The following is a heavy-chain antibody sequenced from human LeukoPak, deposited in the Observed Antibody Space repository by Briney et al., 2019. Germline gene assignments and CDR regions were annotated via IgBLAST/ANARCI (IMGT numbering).Heavy chain of an antibody. CDR3: ARALYRQHIVVVNAKNYWYFDL. CDR2: ISQNGDS. V-gene: IGHV4-34*01. J-gene: IGHJ2*01. CDR1: GGSLSFYY. Sequence: SETLSLTCGVSGGSLSFYYWSWIRQSPGKGLEWIAEISQNGDSNYNMSLKSRVTISLDKSKNQVSLKLNSVTAADTAVYYCARALYRQHIVVVNAKNYWYFDLWGRGTLVTVSS. D-gene: IGHD2-21*01.